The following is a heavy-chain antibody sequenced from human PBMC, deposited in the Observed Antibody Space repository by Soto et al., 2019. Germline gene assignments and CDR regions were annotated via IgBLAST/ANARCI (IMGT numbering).Heavy chain of an antibody. D-gene: IGHD3-3*01. CDR3: AKGSSTIWSPLDY. Sequence: GGSLRLSCAASGFTFDDYAMRWVRQAPGKGLEWVSGISWNSGSIGYADSVKGRFTISRDNAKNSLYLQMNSLRAEDTALYYCAKGSSTIWSPLDYWGQGTLVTVSS. V-gene: IGHV3-9*01. CDR1: GFTFDDYA. CDR2: ISWNSGSI. J-gene: IGHJ4*02.